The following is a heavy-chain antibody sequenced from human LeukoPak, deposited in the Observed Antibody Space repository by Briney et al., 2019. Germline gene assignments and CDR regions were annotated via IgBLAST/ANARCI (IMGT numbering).Heavy chain of an antibody. Sequence: SETLSLTCTVSGGSISSSSYYWGWIRQPPGKGLEWIGSIYYSGSTYYNPSLKSRVTISVDTSKNQFSLKLSSVTAADTAVYYCARGVVVVPEFDPWGQGTLVTVSS. J-gene: IGHJ5*02. D-gene: IGHD2-2*01. CDR1: GGSISSSSYY. CDR2: IYYSGST. V-gene: IGHV4-39*07. CDR3: ARGVVVVPEFDP.